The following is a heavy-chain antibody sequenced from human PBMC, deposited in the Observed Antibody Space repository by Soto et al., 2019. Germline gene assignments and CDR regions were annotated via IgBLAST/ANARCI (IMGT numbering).Heavy chain of an antibody. Sequence: LRLSCSASGFTFNKFAMHWVRQAPGTGLEYVSAISDTGGSKFHAESVKGRFSISRDNSKDTLFLQMSSVTAADTAVYYCAKTRDNNINYYYALDVWGPGTTVTVSS. J-gene: IGHJ6*02. V-gene: IGHV3-64D*06. CDR2: ISDTGGSK. D-gene: IGHD1-20*01. CDR1: GFTFNKFA. CDR3: AKTRDNNINYYYALDV.